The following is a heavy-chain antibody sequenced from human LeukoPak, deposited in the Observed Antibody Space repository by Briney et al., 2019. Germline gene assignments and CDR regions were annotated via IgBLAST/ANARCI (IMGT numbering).Heavy chain of an antibody. D-gene: IGHD1-14*01. Sequence: RGPLRLSCAASGFTFSGSAMHWVRQASGKGLEWVGRIRSKANSYATAYAASVKGRFTISRDDSKNTAYLQMNSLKTEDTAVYYCTSASDHHRDWGQGTLVTVSS. J-gene: IGHJ4*02. V-gene: IGHV3-73*01. CDR3: TSASDHHRD. CDR1: GFTFSGSA. CDR2: IRSKANSYAT.